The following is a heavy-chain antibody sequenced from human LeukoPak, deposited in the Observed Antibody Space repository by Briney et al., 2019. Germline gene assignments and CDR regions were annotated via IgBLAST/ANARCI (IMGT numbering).Heavy chain of an antibody. Sequence: GGSLRLSCAASGFSFSSYGMHWVRQAPGKGLEWVAFIRYDGSNKYYADSVKGRFTISRDNSKNTLYLQMNSLRAEDTAVYYCAKDPYRDPKSEAGPTYFDYWGQGTLVTVSS. V-gene: IGHV3-30*02. CDR2: IRYDGSNK. CDR1: GFSFSSYG. CDR3: AKDPYRDPKSEAGPTYFDY. D-gene: IGHD6-19*01. J-gene: IGHJ4*02.